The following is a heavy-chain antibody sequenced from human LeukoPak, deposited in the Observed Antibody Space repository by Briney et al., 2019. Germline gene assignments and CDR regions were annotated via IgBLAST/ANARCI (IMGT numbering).Heavy chain of an antibody. CDR2: IYYSGST. D-gene: IGHD4-11*01. J-gene: IGHJ4*02. CDR3: ARENYSNQAFDY. V-gene: IGHV4-59*01. CDR1: APSTSSYY. Sequence: SETLSLTSTVSAPSTSSYYWSWIRQPPGKVLEWIGYIYYSGSTNYHPSLKSRVTISVDTSKNQFSLKLSSVTAADTAVYYCARENYSNQAFDYWGQGTLVTVSS.